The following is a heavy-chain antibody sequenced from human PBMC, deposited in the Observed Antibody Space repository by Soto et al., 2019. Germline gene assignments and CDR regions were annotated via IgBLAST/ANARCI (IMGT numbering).Heavy chain of an antibody. J-gene: IGHJ6*02. CDR2: IYPGDSDT. V-gene: IGHV5-51*01. CDR1: GYSFTSYW. CDR3: AIHDIAEPWGHYLMAF. Sequence: GDSLKISGKGSGYSFTSYWIGWVRQMPGKGLEWMGIIYPGDSDTRYSPSFQGQVTISADKSISTAYLQWSSLKASDTAMYYCAIHDIAEPWGHYLMAFWGQRTTVTV. D-gene: IGHD6-13*01.